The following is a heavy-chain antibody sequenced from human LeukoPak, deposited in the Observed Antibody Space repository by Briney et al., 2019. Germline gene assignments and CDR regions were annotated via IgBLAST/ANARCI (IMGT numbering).Heavy chain of an antibody. J-gene: IGHJ6*03. Sequence: SETLSLTCTASGGSISSYYWSWIRQPPGKGLEWIGYIYYSGSTNYNPSLKSRVTISVDTSKNQFSLKLSSVTAADTAVYYCARAGYCSSTSCYGDYYYYMDVWGKGTTVTVSS. CDR2: IYYSGST. CDR3: ARAGYCSSTSCYGDYYYYMDV. CDR1: GGSISSYY. D-gene: IGHD2-2*01. V-gene: IGHV4-59*01.